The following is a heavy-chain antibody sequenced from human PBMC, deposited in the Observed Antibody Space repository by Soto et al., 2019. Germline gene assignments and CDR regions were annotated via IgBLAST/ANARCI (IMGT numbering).Heavy chain of an antibody. Sequence: GGSLRLSCAASGFTFSSYSMNWVRQAPGKGLEWVSSISSSSSYIYYADSVKGRFTISRDNAKNSLYLQMNSLRAEDTAVYYCARDPLPLYSGSYPNWFDPWGQGTLVTVSS. J-gene: IGHJ5*02. CDR2: ISSSSSYI. D-gene: IGHD1-26*01. CDR3: ARDPLPLYSGSYPNWFDP. V-gene: IGHV3-21*01. CDR1: GFTFSSYS.